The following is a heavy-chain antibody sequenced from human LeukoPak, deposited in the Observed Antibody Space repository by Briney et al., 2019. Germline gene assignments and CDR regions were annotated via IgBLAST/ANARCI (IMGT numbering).Heavy chain of an antibody. CDR2: FSSSSSYI. Sequence: PGGSLRLSCAASGFTFSSYSMNWVRQAPGKGLEWVSSFSSSSSYIYYADSVKGRFTISRDNYKNTLYLQMNSMRAEDTAVYYCAKGTRIAVAGAYFDYWGQGTLVTVSS. J-gene: IGHJ4*02. D-gene: IGHD6-19*01. CDR3: AKGTRIAVAGAYFDY. V-gene: IGHV3-21*04. CDR1: GFTFSSYS.